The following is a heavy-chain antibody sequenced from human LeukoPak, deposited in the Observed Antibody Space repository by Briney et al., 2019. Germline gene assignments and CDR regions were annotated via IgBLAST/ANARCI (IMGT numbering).Heavy chain of an antibody. CDR3: ARHPPKSFFDY. D-gene: IGHD1-26*01. CDR2: IYYSGSA. CDR1: GGSISSYY. V-gene: IGHV4-59*08. Sequence: PSETLSLTCTVSGGSISSYYWSWIRQPPGKGLEWIAYIYYSGSANYNPPLKSRVTISVDTSKNQFSLNLSSVTAADTAVYYCARHPPKSFFDYWGQGTLVTVSS. J-gene: IGHJ4*02.